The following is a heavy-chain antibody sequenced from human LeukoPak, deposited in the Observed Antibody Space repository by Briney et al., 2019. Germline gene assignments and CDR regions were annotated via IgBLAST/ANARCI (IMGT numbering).Heavy chain of an antibody. V-gene: IGHV1-69*06. D-gene: IGHD3-22*01. Sequence: ASVKVSCKASGGTFSSYAISWVRQAPGQGLEWMGGIIPIFGTANYAQKFQGRVTITADKSTSTAYMELRSLRSDDTAVHYCARVRYYYDSSVIYWGQGTLVTVSS. CDR1: GGTFSSYA. CDR3: ARVRYYYDSSVIY. J-gene: IGHJ4*02. CDR2: IIPIFGTA.